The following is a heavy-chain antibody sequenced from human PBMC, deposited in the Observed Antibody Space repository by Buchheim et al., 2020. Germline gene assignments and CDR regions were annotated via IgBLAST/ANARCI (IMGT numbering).Heavy chain of an antibody. Sequence: QVQLVESGGGVVQPGRSLRLACAASGFTFSSYGMHWVRQAPGKGLEWVAVISYDGSNKYYADSVKGRFTIYRDNSKNTLYLQMNSLRAEDTAVYYCAKDSDYGDYVSDYWGQGTL. D-gene: IGHD4-17*01. J-gene: IGHJ4*02. CDR1: GFTFSSYG. CDR3: AKDSDYGDYVSDY. V-gene: IGHV3-30*18. CDR2: ISYDGSNK.